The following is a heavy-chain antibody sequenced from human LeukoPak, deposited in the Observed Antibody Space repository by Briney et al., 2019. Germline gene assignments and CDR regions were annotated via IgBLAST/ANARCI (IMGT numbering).Heavy chain of an antibody. CDR1: GFTFSSYW. J-gene: IGHJ4*02. V-gene: IGHV3-74*01. Sequence: GGSLRLSCAASGFTFSSYWMHWVRQAPGKGLVWVSRINSDGSITTYAGSVKGRFTISRDNAKNTLYLQMNSLRAEDTAVYYCARATYYYDSSGYRAVYYFDYWGQGTLVTVSS. CDR2: INSDGSIT. D-gene: IGHD3-22*01. CDR3: ARATYYYDSSGYRAVYYFDY.